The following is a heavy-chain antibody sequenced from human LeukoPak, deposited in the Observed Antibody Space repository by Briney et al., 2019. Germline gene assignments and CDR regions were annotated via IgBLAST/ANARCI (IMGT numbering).Heavy chain of an antibody. Sequence: ASVKVSCKASGYTLTNYYMHWVRQAPGQGLEWMGVISPNGGTTTYAQKFQDRVSMTRDMSTSTVYMELSTLRSEDTAVYYCAKVPEASYGLMYYFDYWGQGTLVTVSS. CDR3: AKVPEASYGLMYYFDY. J-gene: IGHJ4*02. CDR2: ISPNGGTT. D-gene: IGHD5-18*01. V-gene: IGHV1-46*01. CDR1: GYTLTNYY.